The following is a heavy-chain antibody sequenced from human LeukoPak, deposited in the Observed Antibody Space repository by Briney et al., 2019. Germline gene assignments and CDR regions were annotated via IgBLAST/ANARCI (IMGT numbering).Heavy chain of an antibody. D-gene: IGHD1-26*01. V-gene: IGHV1-2*06. CDR2: INPNSGGT. CDR1: GYTFTGYY. CDR3: ARDGGSYYRYYYYYYGMDV. J-gene: IGHJ6*02. Sequence: ASVKVSCKASGYTFTGYYMHWVRQAPGQGLEWMGRINPNSGGTNYAQKFQGRVTMTRDTSISTAYMELSRLRSDGTAVYYCARDGGSYYRYYYYYYGMDVWGQGTTVTVSS.